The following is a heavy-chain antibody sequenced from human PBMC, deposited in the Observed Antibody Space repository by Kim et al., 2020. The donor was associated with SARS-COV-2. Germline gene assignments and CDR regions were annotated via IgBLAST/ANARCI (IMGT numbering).Heavy chain of an antibody. D-gene: IGHD1-26*01. Sequence: ADSVKGRFTISRDNAKNSLYLQMNSLRAEDTAVYYCAREGIVGPSDAFDIWGQGTMVTVSS. J-gene: IGHJ3*02. CDR3: AREGIVGPSDAFDI. V-gene: IGHV3-11*06.